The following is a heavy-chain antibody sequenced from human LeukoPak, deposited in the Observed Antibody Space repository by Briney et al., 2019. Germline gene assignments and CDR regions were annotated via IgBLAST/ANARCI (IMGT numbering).Heavy chain of an antibody. D-gene: IGHD3-3*01. CDR1: GFTFSSFW. J-gene: IGHJ4*02. Sequence: GGSLRLSCVVSGFTFSSFWMHWVRQAPGKGLEWVANIKQDGSEIYYVDSVKGRFAISRDNAKNSLYLQMNSLRAEDTAVYYCAGGFGFLFEHWGQGTLVAVSS. V-gene: IGHV3-7*05. CDR2: IKQDGSEI. CDR3: AGGFGFLFEH.